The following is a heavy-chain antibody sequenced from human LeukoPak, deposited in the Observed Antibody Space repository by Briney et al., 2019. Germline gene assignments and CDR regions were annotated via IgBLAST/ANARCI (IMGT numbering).Heavy chain of an antibody. V-gene: IGHV3-74*01. CDR1: GFTFSSYW. D-gene: IGHD3-10*01. J-gene: IGHJ4*02. Sequence: GSLRLSCAASGFTFSSYWMHWVRQAPGKGLVWVSRINSDGSSTSYADSVKGRFTISRDNAKNTLYLQMNSLRAEDTAVYYCASLRQYYGSGSYDYWGQGTLVTVSS. CDR2: INSDGSST. CDR3: ASLRQYYGSGSYDY.